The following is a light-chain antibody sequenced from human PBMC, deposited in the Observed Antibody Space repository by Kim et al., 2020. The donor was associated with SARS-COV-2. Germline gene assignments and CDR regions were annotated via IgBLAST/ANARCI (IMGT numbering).Light chain of an antibody. V-gene: IGLV3-19*01. CDR3: NSQNSSNNVV. J-gene: IGLJ2*01. CDR2: DNN. Sequence: STRHREDILRYYYATWYQKKPEQAPILIIYDNNNRPAGIPQRFSGPTSRNTASLTIAGQQEDDEDDYYCNSQNSSNNVVFGGGTQLTVL. CDR1: ILRYYY.